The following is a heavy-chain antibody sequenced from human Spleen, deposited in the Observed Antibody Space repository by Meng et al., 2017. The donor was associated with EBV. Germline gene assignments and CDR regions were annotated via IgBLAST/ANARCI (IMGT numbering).Heavy chain of an antibody. CDR1: GDSYSSSSW. J-gene: IGHJ4*02. CDR3: ARDRGGYSYASDY. CDR2: FYPTGTT. D-gene: IGHD5-18*01. Sequence: LQASTPGLVKPSDSLHFPGAVTGDSYSSSSWCSWVRQPPGKVLDWICEFYPTGTTNYNPSLKSRVTISVDKSKNQFSLKLTSVTAADTAVYYCARDRGGYSYASDYWGQGTLVTVSS. V-gene: IGHV4-4*02.